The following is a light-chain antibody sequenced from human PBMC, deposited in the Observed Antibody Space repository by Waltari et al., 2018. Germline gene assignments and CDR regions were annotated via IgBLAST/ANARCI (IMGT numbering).Light chain of an antibody. J-gene: IGKJ5*01. CDR1: QDITTY. Sequence: DIQMTQSPSSLSASVGDRVTITCRASQDITTYLAWFQQKPGKAPNSLIYGASSLQSGVSSNFSGSGSGTDFTLTISSLQPEDFATYYCQQYKTYPITFGQGTRLDIK. CDR2: GAS. V-gene: IGKV1-16*02. CDR3: QQYKTYPIT.